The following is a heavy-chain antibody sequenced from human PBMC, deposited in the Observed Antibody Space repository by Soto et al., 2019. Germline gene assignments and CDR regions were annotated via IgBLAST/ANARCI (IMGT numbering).Heavy chain of an antibody. Sequence: GGSLRLSCAASGFTFSSYAMSWVRQAPGKGLEWVSAISGSGGSTYYADSVKGRFTISRDNSKNTLYLQMNSLRAEDTAVYYCAKAARFTQLQLPRINDAFDIWGQGTMVTVSS. CDR2: ISGSGGST. V-gene: IGHV3-23*01. CDR1: GFTFSSYA. CDR3: AKAARFTQLQLPRINDAFDI. D-gene: IGHD2-2*01. J-gene: IGHJ3*02.